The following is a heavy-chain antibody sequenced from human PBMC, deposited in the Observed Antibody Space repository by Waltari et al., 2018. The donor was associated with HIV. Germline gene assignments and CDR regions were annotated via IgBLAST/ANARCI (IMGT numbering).Heavy chain of an antibody. CDR2: ISYDGSDK. J-gene: IGHJ4*02. V-gene: IGHV3-30*01. CDR1: GFTFSTHV. D-gene: IGHD3-22*01. Sequence: QVHLLESGGGVLQPGRSLSLSCAASGFTFSTHVMPWLRQAPGKGLEWVADISYDGSDKYHADSVKGRFTISRDNSRNTLYLQMNSLRPEDTAVYFCAREFYYDSTGYNSGFDYWGQGTLVTVSS. CDR3: AREFYYDSTGYNSGFDY.